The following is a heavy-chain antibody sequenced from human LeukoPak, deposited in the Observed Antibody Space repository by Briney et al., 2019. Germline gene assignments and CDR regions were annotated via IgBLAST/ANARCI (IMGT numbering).Heavy chain of an antibody. J-gene: IGHJ5*02. CDR3: ARGLTYLTGYINWFDP. CDR2: IYYSGST. CDR1: GGSISSYY. D-gene: IGHD3-9*01. Sequence: SETLSLTCTVSGGSISSYYWSWIRQPPGKGLEWIGYIYYSGSTNYNPSLKSRVTISVDTSKNQFSLKLSSVTAADTAVYYCARGLTYLTGYINWFDPWGQGTLVTVSS. V-gene: IGHV4-59*01.